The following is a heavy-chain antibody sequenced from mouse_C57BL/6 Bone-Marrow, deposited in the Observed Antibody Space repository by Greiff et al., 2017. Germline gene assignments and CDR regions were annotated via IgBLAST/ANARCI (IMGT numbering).Heavy chain of an antibody. CDR1: GYTFTSYT. D-gene: IGHD2-10*01. CDR2: INPSSGYT. J-gene: IGHJ4*01. Sequence: QVQLQQSGAELARPGASVKMSCKASGYTFTSYTMHWVKQRPGHGLEWIGYINPSSGYTKYNQKFKDKATLTADKSSSTSYMQLSSLTSEDSAVYYYGRWSYRCGMDYWGQGTSLTVSS. V-gene: IGHV1-4*01. CDR3: GRWSYRCGMDY.